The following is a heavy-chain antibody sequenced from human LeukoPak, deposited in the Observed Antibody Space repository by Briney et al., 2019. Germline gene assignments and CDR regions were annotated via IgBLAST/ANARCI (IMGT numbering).Heavy chain of an antibody. D-gene: IGHD2-2*01. CDR1: GFTLSSNS. CDR3: AREGSYGGSTIWYFDY. J-gene: IGHJ4*02. CDR2: IYSGGTI. V-gene: IGHV3-53*01. Sequence: GGSLRLSCAASGFTLSSNSMAWGRQAPGKGLEWVSVIYSGGTIYYADSLTGRFTISIDNSKNTLYLQMNSLRAEDTAVYYCAREGSYGGSTIWYFDYWGQGTLVTVSS.